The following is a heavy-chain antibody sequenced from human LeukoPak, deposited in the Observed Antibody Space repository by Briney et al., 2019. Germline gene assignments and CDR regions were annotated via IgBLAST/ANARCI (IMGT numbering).Heavy chain of an antibody. CDR2: ISYDGSNK. CDR1: GFTFSSYA. D-gene: IGHD1-1*01. J-gene: IGHJ4*02. V-gene: IGHV3-30-3*01. CDR3: ARGRGYNWGTSYFDY. Sequence: PGRSLRLSCAASGFTFSSYAMHWVRQAPGKGLEWVAVISYDGSNKYYADSVKGRFTISRDNSKNTLYLQMNSLRAEDTAVYYCARGRGYNWGTSYFDYWGQGTLVTVSS.